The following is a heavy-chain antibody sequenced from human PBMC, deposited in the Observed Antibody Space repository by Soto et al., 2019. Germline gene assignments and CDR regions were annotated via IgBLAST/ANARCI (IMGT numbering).Heavy chain of an antibody. CDR2: FDPEKDDT. J-gene: IGHJ4*02. Sequence: ASVKVSCKVSGYTLSDLSMHWVRQAPGKGLEWMGGFDPEKDDTKYSLKFQGRVTMTRDTSASTAYMELSSLRSEDTAVHYCASSIVVVTALDYWGQGTLVTGSS. V-gene: IGHV1-24*01. D-gene: IGHD2-21*02. CDR3: ASSIVVVTALDY. CDR1: GYTLSDLS.